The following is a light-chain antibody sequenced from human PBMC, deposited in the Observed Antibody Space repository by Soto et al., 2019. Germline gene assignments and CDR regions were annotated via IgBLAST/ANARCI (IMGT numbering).Light chain of an antibody. V-gene: IGKV1-12*01. CDR2: AAS. CDR3: QQADSSPVT. J-gene: IGKJ3*01. CDR1: QGISSC. Sequence: EIQMTQSPSSVSASVGDRVTITCRASQGISSCLAWYQQKPGKAPKLLIYAASSLQSGVPPRFSGSGSGTDFTLTISRLQPEDFAAYYCQQADSSPVTFGPGTKVDIK.